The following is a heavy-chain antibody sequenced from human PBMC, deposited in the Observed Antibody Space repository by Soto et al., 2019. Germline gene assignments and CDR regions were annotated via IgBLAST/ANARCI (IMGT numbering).Heavy chain of an antibody. CDR1: GGSFSGYY. CDR3: ASYRSSSGWFDP. J-gene: IGHJ5*02. D-gene: IGHD6-13*01. V-gene: IGHV4-34*01. Sequence: QVQLQQWGAGLLKPSETLSLTCAVYGGSFSGYYWSWIRQPPGKGLEWIGEINHSGSTNYNPSLKSRVTISVETSKNQFSLKLSSVTAADTAVYYCASYRSSSGWFDPWGQGTLVNVSS. CDR2: INHSGST.